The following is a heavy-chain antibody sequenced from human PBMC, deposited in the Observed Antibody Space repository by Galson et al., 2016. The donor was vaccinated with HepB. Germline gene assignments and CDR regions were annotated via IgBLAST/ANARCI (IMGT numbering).Heavy chain of an antibody. CDR2: ISWNGGSI. CDR3: AKDIWPFGGPRVMDV. V-gene: IGHV3-9*01. J-gene: IGHJ6*02. D-gene: IGHD3-3*01. Sequence: SLRLSCAASGFTFDDYAMLWVRQAPGKGLEWVSGISWNGGSIGYADSVKGRFTISGDNAKNSLYLQMNSLRVEDTALYYCAKDIWPFGGPRVMDVWGQGTTVTVSS. CDR1: GFTFDDYA.